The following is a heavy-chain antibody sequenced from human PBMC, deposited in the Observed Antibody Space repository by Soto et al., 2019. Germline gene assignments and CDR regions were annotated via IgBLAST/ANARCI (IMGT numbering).Heavy chain of an antibody. V-gene: IGHV4-39*01. Sequence: PSETLSLTCTVSGGSISSSSYYWGWIRQPPGKGLEWIGSIYYSGSTYYNPSLKSRVTISVDTSKNQFSLKLSSVTAADTAVYYCASGYSGYDFYYYYYGMDVWGQGTTVTVSS. CDR2: IYYSGST. CDR3: ASGYSGYDFYYYYYGMDV. D-gene: IGHD5-12*01. J-gene: IGHJ6*02. CDR1: GGSISSSSYY.